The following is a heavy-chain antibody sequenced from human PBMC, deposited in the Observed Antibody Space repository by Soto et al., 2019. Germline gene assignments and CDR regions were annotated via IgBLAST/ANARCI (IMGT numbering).Heavy chain of an antibody. J-gene: IGHJ4*02. CDR1: GYTLTELS. D-gene: IGHD3-10*01. Sequence: ASVKVSCKVSGYTLTELSMHWVRQAPGKGLEWMGGFDPEDGETIYAQKFQGRVTMTEDTSTDTAYMELSSLGSEDTAVYYCATPAVLWFGESRPPHFAFDYWGQGTLVTVPQ. V-gene: IGHV1-24*01. CDR2: FDPEDGET. CDR3: ATPAVLWFGESRPPHFAFDY.